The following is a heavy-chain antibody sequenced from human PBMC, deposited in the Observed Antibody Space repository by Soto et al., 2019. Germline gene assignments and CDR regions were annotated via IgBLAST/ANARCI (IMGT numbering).Heavy chain of an antibody. V-gene: IGHV3-23*01. Sequence: EVQLLESGGGLVQPGGSLRLSCAASGFPLSTYGMTWVRQAPGKGLEWVSAITGTGGNTYYVDSVKGRFTSSRDNSKNMLYLQVNSLSVEETAVYYCARIRGYWYGLDVWGQGTTVTVSS. CDR1: GFPLSTYG. J-gene: IGHJ6*02. CDR2: ITGTGGNT. CDR3: ARIRGYWYGLDV.